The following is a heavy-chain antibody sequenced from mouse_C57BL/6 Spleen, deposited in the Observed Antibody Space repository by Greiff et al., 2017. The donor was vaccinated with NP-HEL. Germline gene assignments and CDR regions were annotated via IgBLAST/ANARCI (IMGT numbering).Heavy chain of an antibody. Sequence: QVQLQQSGAELVKPGASVKISCKASGYAFSSYWMNWVKQRPGKGLEWIGQIYPGAGDTNYNGKFKGKATLTADKSSSTAYMQLSSLTSEDSAVYFCARGGSNSIYAMDYWGQGTSVTVSS. V-gene: IGHV1-80*01. D-gene: IGHD2-5*01. CDR1: GYAFSSYW. J-gene: IGHJ4*01. CDR3: ARGGSNSIYAMDY. CDR2: IYPGAGDT.